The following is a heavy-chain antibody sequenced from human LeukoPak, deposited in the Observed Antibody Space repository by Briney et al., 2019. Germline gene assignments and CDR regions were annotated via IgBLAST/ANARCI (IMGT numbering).Heavy chain of an antibody. J-gene: IGHJ4*02. Sequence: PSETLSLTCTVSGDSISTYYWTWIRQPAGKGLEWIGRIYSTGSTNYNPPLKSRVTMSVDTSKNQFSLKLNSVTAADTAVYYCARVNVIAAHPVVDFWGQGTLVTVSS. CDR3: ARVNVIAAHPVVDF. D-gene: IGHD6-13*01. CDR2: IYSTGST. CDR1: GDSISTYY. V-gene: IGHV4-4*07.